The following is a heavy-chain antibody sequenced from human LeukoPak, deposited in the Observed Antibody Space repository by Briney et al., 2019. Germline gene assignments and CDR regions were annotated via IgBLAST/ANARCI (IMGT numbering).Heavy chain of an antibody. Sequence: WDPLSLTCTVSGGPINLCHASWIRDPPGEGREGSGYIYYRGNTNFNPSLKGPVPLSVDTSKNQSSLKLSSVTAADTAVYYCAREGLAYCGGGCYSGIAFDIWGQGTMVTVSS. CDR1: GGPINLCH. CDR3: AREGLAYCGGGCYSGIAFDI. V-gene: IGHV4-59*13. CDR2: IYYRGNT. J-gene: IGHJ3*02. D-gene: IGHD2-21*02.